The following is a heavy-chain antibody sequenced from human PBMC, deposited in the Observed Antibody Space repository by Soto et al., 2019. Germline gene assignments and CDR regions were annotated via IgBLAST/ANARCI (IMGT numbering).Heavy chain of an antibody. V-gene: IGHV3-33*01. CDR1: GFTFSSYG. Sequence: GGSLRLSCAASGFTFSSYGMHWVRQAPGKGLEWVAVIWYDGSNKYYADSVKGRFTISRDNSKNTLYLQMNSLRAEDTAVYYCARDPGYSGYGPEWAFDIWGQGTMVTVSS. CDR2: IWYDGSNK. J-gene: IGHJ3*02. CDR3: ARDPGYSGYGPEWAFDI. D-gene: IGHD5-12*01.